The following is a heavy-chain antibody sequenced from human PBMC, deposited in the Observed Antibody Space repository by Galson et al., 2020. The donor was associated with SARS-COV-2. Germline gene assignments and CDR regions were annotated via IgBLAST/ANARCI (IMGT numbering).Heavy chain of an antibody. CDR2: ITSSGGTT. J-gene: IGHJ4*02. Sequence: GESLKISCAASGFTFSSYAMNWVRQAPGKGLEYIPAITSSGGTTYYAGSVKGRFTISRDNSKNTLYLQMGSLRAEDTAVYYCATLRSADYWGQGTLVTVSS. V-gene: IGHV3-64*02. CDR1: GFTFSSYA. CDR3: ATLRSADY. D-gene: IGHD3-3*01.